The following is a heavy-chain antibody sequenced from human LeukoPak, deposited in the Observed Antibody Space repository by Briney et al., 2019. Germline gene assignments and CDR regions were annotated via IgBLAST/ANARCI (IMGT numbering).Heavy chain of an antibody. J-gene: IGHJ4*02. CDR1: GFTFIDYA. CDR2: ISGGGAST. V-gene: IGHV3-23*01. CDR3: AKDVRSVATIIAN. D-gene: IGHD5-12*01. Sequence: PGGSLRLSCAASGFTFIDYAMSWVRQAPGKGLEWVSGISGGGASTYYADSVKGRFTISRDNSKNTTYLQMSSLRAEDTALYYCAKDVRSVATIIANWGQGTLVTVSS.